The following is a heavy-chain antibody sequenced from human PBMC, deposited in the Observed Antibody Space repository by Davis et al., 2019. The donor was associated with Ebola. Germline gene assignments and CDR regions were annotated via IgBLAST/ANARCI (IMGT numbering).Heavy chain of an antibody. V-gene: IGHV2-70*11. CDR3: ARIHPSGTYDFSQTLPTSAFDI. D-gene: IGHD3-10*01. CDR2: IDWDDDK. Sequence: SGPTLVKPTQTLTLTCTFSGFSLSTSGMCVSWIRQPPGKALEWLARIDWDDDKYYSTSLKTRLTISKDTSKNQVVLTMTNMDPVDTATYYCARIHPSGTYDFSQTLPTSAFDIWGQGTMVTVSS. CDR1: GFSLSTSGMC. J-gene: IGHJ3*02.